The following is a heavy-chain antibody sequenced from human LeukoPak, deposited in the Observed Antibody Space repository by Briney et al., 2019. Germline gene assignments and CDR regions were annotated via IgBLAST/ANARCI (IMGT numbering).Heavy chain of an antibody. CDR1: GASISDYY. Sequence: SETLSLTCTVSGASISDYYWGWIRQPPDKGLECIGYIYYSGTTNYNPPLKSRVTMSVDTSKNQFSLKLSSVTAADTAVYYCARDEQQNSYYMDVWGKGTTVTVSS. V-gene: IGHV4-59*12. D-gene: IGHD6-13*01. CDR3: ARDEQQNSYYMDV. CDR2: IYYSGTT. J-gene: IGHJ6*03.